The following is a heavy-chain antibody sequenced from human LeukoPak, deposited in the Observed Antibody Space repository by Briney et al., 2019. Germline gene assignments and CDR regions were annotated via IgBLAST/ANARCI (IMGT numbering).Heavy chain of an antibody. CDR3: ARENYSPRGYFDY. J-gene: IGHJ4*02. CDR2: ISYDGSNK. CDR1: GFTFSSSA. D-gene: IGHD1-7*01. Sequence: PGGSLRLSCAASGFTFSSSAMHWVRQAPGKGLEWVAVISYDGSNKYYADSVKGRFTISRDNSKNTLYLQMNSLRAEDTAVYYCARENYSPRGYFDYWGQGTLVTVSS. V-gene: IGHV3-30-3*01.